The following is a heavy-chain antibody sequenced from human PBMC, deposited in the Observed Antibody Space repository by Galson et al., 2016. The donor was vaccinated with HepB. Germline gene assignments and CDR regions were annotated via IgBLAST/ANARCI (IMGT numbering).Heavy chain of an antibody. D-gene: IGHD1-14*01. Sequence: SLRLSCAASGFTFSNYYMDWVRQAPGKGLEWVGRIRDKTYRYATAYAASVRDRFTIPSDDSQNSLFMEMHRLTKEDTAVYYCVRRRPITATLEAFDIWGQGTVVTVSS. CDR3: VRRRPITATLEAFDI. CDR2: IRDKTYRYAT. J-gene: IGHJ3*02. V-gene: IGHV3-72*01. CDR1: GFTFSNYY.